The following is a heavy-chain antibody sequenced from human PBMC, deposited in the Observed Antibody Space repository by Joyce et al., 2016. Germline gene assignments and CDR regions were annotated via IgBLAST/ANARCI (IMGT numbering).Heavy chain of an antibody. Sequence: QLQLQESGPGLVKPSETLSLTCTVSGGSISSSSYYWGWIRQPPRKGLEWIGNIYYSGSTYYNPSLKSRVTISVDTSKNQFSLKLSSVTAADTAVYYCARDGFLEWLGDDYWGQGTLVTVSS. CDR3: ARDGFLEWLGDDY. J-gene: IGHJ4*02. CDR2: IYYSGST. CDR1: GGSISSSSYY. D-gene: IGHD3-3*01. V-gene: IGHV4-39*07.